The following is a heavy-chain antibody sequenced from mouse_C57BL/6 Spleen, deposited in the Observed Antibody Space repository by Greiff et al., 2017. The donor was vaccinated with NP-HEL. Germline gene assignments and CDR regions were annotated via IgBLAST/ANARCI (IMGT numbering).Heavy chain of an antibody. J-gene: IGHJ2*01. CDR3: ARCDLGDYDGFDY. Sequence: VQLQQSGTELVKPGASVKLSCKASGYTFTSYWMHWVKQRPGQGLEWIGNINPSNGGTNYNEKFKSKATLTVDKSSSTAYMQLSSLTSEDSAVYYCARCDLGDYDGFDYWGQGTTLTVSS. CDR1: GYTFTSYW. D-gene: IGHD2-4*01. V-gene: IGHV1-53*01. CDR2: INPSNGGT.